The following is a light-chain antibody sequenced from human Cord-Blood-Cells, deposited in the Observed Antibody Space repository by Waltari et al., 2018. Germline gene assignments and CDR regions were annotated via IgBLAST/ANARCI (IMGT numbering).Light chain of an antibody. J-gene: IGLJ3*02. CDR3: CSYAGSSTWV. V-gene: IGLV2-23*01. CDR2: EGR. CDR1: RCYVGRYNL. Sequence: SALTQPAPVSGSPGQPINISCTGSRCYVGRYNLLSWYQQLPGQAPKPMIYEGRKRPSGVSNRFSGSKSGNTASLTISGLQAEDEADYYCCSYAGSSTWVFGGGTKLTVL.